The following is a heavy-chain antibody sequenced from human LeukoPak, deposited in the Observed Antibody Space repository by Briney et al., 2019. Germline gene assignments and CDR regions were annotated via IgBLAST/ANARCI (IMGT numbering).Heavy chain of an antibody. D-gene: IGHD2-2*02. CDR3: TTSRTNDCSSPSCYTDY. CDR2: VYYTGST. J-gene: IGHJ4*02. V-gene: IGHV4-39*01. CDR1: GASIYTSSSY. Sequence: TSETLSLTCTVSGASIYTSSSYWGWIRQPRGKGLEWIASVYYTGSTYYSPSLKSRATISVDTSKNQFSLELNSVTAADTAVYYCTTSRTNDCSSPSCYTDYWGQGTLVTVSS.